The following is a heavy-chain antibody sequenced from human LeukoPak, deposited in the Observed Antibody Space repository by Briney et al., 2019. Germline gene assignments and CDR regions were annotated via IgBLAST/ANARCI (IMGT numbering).Heavy chain of an antibody. CDR2: ISGSGGST. CDR3: ARGYYYDSSGYFDY. D-gene: IGHD3-22*01. Sequence: GGSLRLSCAASGFTFSSYAMSWVRQAPGKGLEWVSAISGSGGSTYYADSVKGRFTISRDNSKNTLYLQMNSLRAEDTAVYYCARGYYYDSSGYFDYWGQGTLVTVSS. J-gene: IGHJ4*02. CDR1: GFTFSSYA. V-gene: IGHV3-23*01.